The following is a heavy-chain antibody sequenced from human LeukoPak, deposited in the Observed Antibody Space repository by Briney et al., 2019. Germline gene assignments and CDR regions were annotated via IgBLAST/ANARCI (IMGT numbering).Heavy chain of an antibody. CDR3: AREYYYDSSGYYWGRPIDY. CDR1: GGSISSGDYY. Sequence: SQTLSLTCTVSGGSISSGDYYWSWIRQPPGKGLEWIGYIYYSGSTYYNPSLKSRVIISVDTSKNQFSLKLSSVTAADTAVYYCAREYYYDSSGYYWGRPIDYWGQGTLVTVSS. CDR2: IYYSGST. V-gene: IGHV4-30-4*01. D-gene: IGHD3-22*01. J-gene: IGHJ4*02.